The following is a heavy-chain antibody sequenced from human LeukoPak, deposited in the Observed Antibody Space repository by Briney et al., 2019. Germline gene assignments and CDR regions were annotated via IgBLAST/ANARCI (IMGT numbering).Heavy chain of an antibody. D-gene: IGHD3-10*01. CDR2: ISETGAGT. CDR3: VLLSLTPG. Sequence: GGSLRLSCGASGFTFSSFPMSWVRQAPGKGLEWVSSISETGAGTYYADSVKGRFTISRDNSKNTLYLQMNGLRPEDTAVYYCVLLSLTPGWGQGTLVTVSS. J-gene: IGHJ4*02. V-gene: IGHV3-23*01. CDR1: GFTFSSFP.